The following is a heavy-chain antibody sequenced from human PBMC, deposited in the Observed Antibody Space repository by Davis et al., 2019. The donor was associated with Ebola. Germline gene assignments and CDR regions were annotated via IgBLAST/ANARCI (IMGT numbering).Heavy chain of an antibody. V-gene: IGHV3-23*01. CDR1: GFTFSSYA. J-gene: IGHJ4*02. D-gene: IGHD2-2*01. CDR3: ARAYCSSTSCNYYFDY. CDR2: ISGSGGST. Sequence: PGGSLRLSCAASGFTFSSYAMSWVRQAPGKGLEWVSAISGSGGSTYYADSVKGRFTISRDNAKSSLYLQMNSLRDEDTAVYYCARAYCSSTSCNYYFDYWGQGTLVTVSS.